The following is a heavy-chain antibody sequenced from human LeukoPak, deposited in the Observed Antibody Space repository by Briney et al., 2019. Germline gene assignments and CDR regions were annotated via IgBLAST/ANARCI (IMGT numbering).Heavy chain of an antibody. V-gene: IGHV3-23*01. CDR3: AKNGDRGAYCTGGTCYPYFYYYMDV. D-gene: IGHD2-15*01. Sequence: PGGSLRLSCAASGFTFSSYGMHWVRQAPGKGLGWVSTISGSGGSTYYADSVKGRFTISRDNAKNSLYLQMNSLRAEDTAIYYCAKNGDRGAYCTGGTCYPYFYYYMDVWGKGTTVTI. CDR1: GFTFSSYG. J-gene: IGHJ6*03. CDR2: ISGSGGST.